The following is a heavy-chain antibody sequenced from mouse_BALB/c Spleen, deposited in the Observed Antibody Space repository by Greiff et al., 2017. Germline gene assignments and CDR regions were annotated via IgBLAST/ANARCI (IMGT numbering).Heavy chain of an antibody. CDR2: IDPYNGGT. D-gene: IGHD1-1*01. J-gene: IGHJ2*01. Sequence: EVKVVESGPELVKPGASVKVSCKASGYSFTDYNMYWVKQSHGKSLEWIGYIDPYNGGTSYNQKFKGKATLTVDKSSSTAFMHLNSLTSEDSAVYYCARRGDYYGSSYYFDYWGQGTTLTVSS. CDR1: GYSFTDYN. V-gene: IGHV1S135*01. CDR3: ARRGDYYGSSYYFDY.